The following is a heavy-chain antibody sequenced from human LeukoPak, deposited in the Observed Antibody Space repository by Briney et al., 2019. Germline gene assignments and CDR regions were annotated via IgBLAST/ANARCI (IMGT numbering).Heavy chain of an antibody. CDR3: VRTGVSSGSEDY. CDR1: GGSIISSAYY. Sequence: SETLSLTCTVSGGSIISSAYYWSWIRQPPGKGLEWIGYIYYSGSTYYNPSLKSRVTISLDTSKNQFSLELSSVTAADTAVYYCVRTGVSSGSEDYWGQGTLVTVSS. J-gene: IGHJ4*02. D-gene: IGHD6-19*01. V-gene: IGHV4-30-4*08. CDR2: IYYSGST.